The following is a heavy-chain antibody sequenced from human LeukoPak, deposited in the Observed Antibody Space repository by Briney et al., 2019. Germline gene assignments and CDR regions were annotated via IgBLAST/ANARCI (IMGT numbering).Heavy chain of an antibody. CDR2: ISYDGSNK. CDR1: GFTFSSYA. D-gene: IGHD1-1*01. CDR3: AKTKGVHYYYYMDV. V-gene: IGHV3-30*04. J-gene: IGHJ6*03. Sequence: PGRSLRLSCAASGFTFSSYAMHWVRQAPGKGLEWVAVISYDGSNKYYADSVKGRFTISRDNSKNTLYLQMNSLRAEDTAVYYCAKTKGVHYYYYMDVWGKGTTVTISS.